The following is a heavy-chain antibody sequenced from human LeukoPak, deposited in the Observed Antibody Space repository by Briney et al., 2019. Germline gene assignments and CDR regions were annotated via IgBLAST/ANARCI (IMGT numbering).Heavy chain of an antibody. D-gene: IGHD3-9*01. Sequence: GGSLRLSCAASGFTVSSNYMSWVRQAPGKGLEWVSVIFGGGNTYYADSVKSRFTISRDNSKNTVYLQMNSLRAEDTAVYYCAKTLRYFDPYGMDVWGQGTTVTVSS. J-gene: IGHJ6*02. V-gene: IGHV3-66*01. CDR1: GFTVSSNY. CDR2: IFGGGNT. CDR3: AKTLRYFDPYGMDV.